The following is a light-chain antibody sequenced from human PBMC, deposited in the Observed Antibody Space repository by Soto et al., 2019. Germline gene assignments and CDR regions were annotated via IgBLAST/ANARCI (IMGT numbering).Light chain of an antibody. CDR3: QQYGRSPWT. CDR1: QTISSW. CDR2: KAS. J-gene: IGKJ1*01. Sequence: DIQMTQSPSTLSGVIAARSTITYRSSQTISSWLAWYQQKPGKAPKLLIYKASTLKSGVPSRFSGSGSGTDFTLTISRLEPEDFAVYYCQQYGRSPWTFGQATNVE. V-gene: IGKV1-5*03.